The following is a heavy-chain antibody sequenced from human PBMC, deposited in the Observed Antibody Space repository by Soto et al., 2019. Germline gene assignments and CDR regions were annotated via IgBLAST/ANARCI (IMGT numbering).Heavy chain of an antibody. V-gene: IGHV3-30*04. Sequence: GGSLRLPCAASGFTFSSYAMHWVRQAPGKGLEWVAVISYDGSNKYYADSVKGRFTISRDNSKNTLYLQMNSLRAEDTAVYYCARAKGGRGAFDIWGQGTMVTVSS. J-gene: IGHJ3*02. CDR3: ARAKGGRGAFDI. D-gene: IGHD3-16*01. CDR2: ISYDGSNK. CDR1: GFTFSSYA.